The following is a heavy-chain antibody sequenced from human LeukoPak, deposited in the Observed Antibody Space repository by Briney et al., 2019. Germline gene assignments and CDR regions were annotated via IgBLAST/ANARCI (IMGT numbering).Heavy chain of an antibody. J-gene: IGHJ4*02. Sequence: TGGSLRLSCAASGLTFSNYAMTWVHRAPGKGLKCVSIISGTGDSTYYADSVKGRFTISRDNSKNMVFLQMNSLRVGDTAAYYCAKGHSDYGTGFDQWGQGTLVTVSS. CDR3: AKGHSDYGTGFDQ. D-gene: IGHD4-17*01. CDR1: GLTFSNYA. V-gene: IGHV3-23*01. CDR2: ISGTGDST.